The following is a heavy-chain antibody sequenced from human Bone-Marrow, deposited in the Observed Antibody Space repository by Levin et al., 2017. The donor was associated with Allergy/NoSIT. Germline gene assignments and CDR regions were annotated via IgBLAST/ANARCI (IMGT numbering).Heavy chain of an antibody. Sequence: SCVASGFTFDDYAMHWVRQAPGKGLEWVSGISWNSNTIGYADSVKGRFTISRDNAKNSLYLQMNSLRADDTALYYCAKDILSGSYSNDAFDIWGQGTMVTVSS. CDR1: GFTFDDYA. CDR3: AKDILSGSYSNDAFDI. J-gene: IGHJ3*02. D-gene: IGHD3-10*01. V-gene: IGHV3-9*01. CDR2: ISWNSNTI.